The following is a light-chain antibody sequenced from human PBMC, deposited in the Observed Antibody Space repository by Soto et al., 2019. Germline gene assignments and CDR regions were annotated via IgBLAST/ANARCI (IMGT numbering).Light chain of an antibody. V-gene: IGKV4-1*01. J-gene: IGKJ1*01. CDR2: WAS. CDR1: QSILYSSNNKNY. CDR3: QQYYSAWT. Sequence: DIVMTQSPDSLAVSLGERATINCKSSQSILYSSNNKNYLAWYQQKPGQPPKLLIYWASTRESGVPDRFSGSGSGTDFTLTISSLQAEDVAVYYCQQYYSAWTFGPGTKVEIK.